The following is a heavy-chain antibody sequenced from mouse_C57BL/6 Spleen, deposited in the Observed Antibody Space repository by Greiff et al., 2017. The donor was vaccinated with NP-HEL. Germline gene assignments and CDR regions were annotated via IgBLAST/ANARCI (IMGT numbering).Heavy chain of an antibody. V-gene: IGHV1-50*01. D-gene: IGHD1-1*01. J-gene: IGHJ2*01. CDR3: ARAGVVAIYYFDY. Sequence: QVQLQQPGAELVKPGASVKLSCKASGYTFTSYWMQWVKQRPGQGLEWIGEIDPSDSYTNYNQKFKGKATLTVDTSSSTAYMQLSSLTSEDSAVYYCARAGVVAIYYFDYWGQGTTLTVSS. CDR1: GYTFTSYW. CDR2: IDPSDSYT.